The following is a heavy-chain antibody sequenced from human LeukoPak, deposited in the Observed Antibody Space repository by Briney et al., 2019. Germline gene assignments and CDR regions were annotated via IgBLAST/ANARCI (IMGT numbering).Heavy chain of an antibody. V-gene: IGHV3-7*02. J-gene: IGHJ4*02. CDR3: AGVKVGATIFDY. CDR1: GFTFSSYW. CDR2: IKQDGSEK. Sequence: PGGSLRLSCAASGFTFSSYWMSWVRQAPGKGLEWVANIKQDGSEKYYVDSVKGRFTISRDNAKNSLYLQMNSLRDEDTAVYYCAGVKVGATIFDYWGQGTLVTVSS. D-gene: IGHD1-26*01.